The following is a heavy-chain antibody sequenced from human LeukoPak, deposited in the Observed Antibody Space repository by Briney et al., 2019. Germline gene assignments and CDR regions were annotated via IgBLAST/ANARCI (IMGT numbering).Heavy chain of an antibody. V-gene: IGHV3-73*01. CDR3: TTIAVAGLVDY. J-gene: IGHJ4*02. CDR1: GFTFSGSA. D-gene: IGHD6-19*01. CDR2: IRSKANSYAT. Sequence: GGSLRLSCAASGFTFSGSAMHWVRQASGKGLEWAGRIRSKANSYATAYAASVKGRFTISRDDSKNTAYLQMNSLKTEDTAVYYCTTIAVAGLVDYWGQGTLVTVSS.